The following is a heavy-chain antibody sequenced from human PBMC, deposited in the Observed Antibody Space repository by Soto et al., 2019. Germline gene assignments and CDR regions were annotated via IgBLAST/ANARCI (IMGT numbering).Heavy chain of an antibody. Sequence: QVQLQQWGAGLLKPSETLSLTCAVYGGSFSGYYWSWIRQPPGKGLEWIGEINHSGSTNYNPSLTRRVPISADTSKHQSSLKLSSVTAADTAVYYCARAPGSRWYGVDPGGQGTLVTVSS. D-gene: IGHD6-13*01. CDR3: ARAPGSRWYGVDP. CDR2: INHSGST. CDR1: GGSFSGYY. V-gene: IGHV4-34*01. J-gene: IGHJ5*02.